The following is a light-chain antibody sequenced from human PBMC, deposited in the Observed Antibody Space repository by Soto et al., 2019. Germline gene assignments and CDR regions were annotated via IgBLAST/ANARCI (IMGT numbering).Light chain of an antibody. J-gene: IGLJ2*01. CDR1: SSDVGGYNY. CDR2: DVN. V-gene: IGLV2-14*01. CDR3: SSYTCSSAYVV. Sequence: QSALTQPASVSGSPGQSITISCTGTSSDVGGYNYVSWYQQHPGKAPKLMIYDVNNPPSGVSNCFSGSKSGNTASLTISGLQAEDEADYYCSSYTCSSAYVVFGGGTKVTVL.